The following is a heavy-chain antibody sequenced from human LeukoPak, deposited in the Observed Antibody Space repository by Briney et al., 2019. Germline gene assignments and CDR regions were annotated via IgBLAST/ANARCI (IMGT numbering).Heavy chain of an antibody. Sequence: GGSLTLSCAASGLTFIAYAMIWVRQAPGKCLVWLSSISDSAGSTYYAASVTGRFTLARASSRTPLNPQVNSLRAEDTAVYYCAKPSAGFTTGYFDYWGQGTLVTASS. J-gene: IGHJ4*02. V-gene: IGHV3-23*01. CDR2: ISDSAGST. D-gene: IGHD3-22*01. CDR1: GLTFIAYA. CDR3: AKPSAGFTTGYFDY.